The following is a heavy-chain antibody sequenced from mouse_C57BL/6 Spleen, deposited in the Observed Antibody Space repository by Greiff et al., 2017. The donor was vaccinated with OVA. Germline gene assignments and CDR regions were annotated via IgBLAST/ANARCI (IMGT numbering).Heavy chain of an antibody. Sequence: VQLKESGTVLARPGASVKMSCKTSGYTFTSYWMHWVKQRPGQGLEWIGAIYPGNSDTSYNQKFKGKAKLTAVTSASTAYMELSSLTIEDSAVYYYKRESSGEAGFAYWGQGTLVTVSA. CDR3: KRESSGEAGFAY. V-gene: IGHV1-5*01. D-gene: IGHD3-2*02. CDR2: IYPGNSDT. CDR1: GYTFTSYW. J-gene: IGHJ3*01.